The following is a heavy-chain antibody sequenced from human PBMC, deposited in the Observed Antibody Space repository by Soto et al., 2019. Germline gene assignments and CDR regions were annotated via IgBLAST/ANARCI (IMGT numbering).Heavy chain of an antibody. CDR3: ARDQNRYDSSGYYWEYFDY. CDR2: IIPTFGTA. Sequence: SVKVSCKASGGTFSSYAISWVRQAPGQGLEWMGGIIPTFGTANYAQKFQGRVTITADKSTSTAYMELSSLRSEDTAVYYCARDQNRYDSSGYYWEYFDYWGQGTLVTVSS. CDR1: GGTFSSYA. V-gene: IGHV1-69*06. D-gene: IGHD3-22*01. J-gene: IGHJ4*02.